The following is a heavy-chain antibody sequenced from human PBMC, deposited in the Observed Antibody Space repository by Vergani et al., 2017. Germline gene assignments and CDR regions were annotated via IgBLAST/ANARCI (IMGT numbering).Heavy chain of an antibody. V-gene: IGHV4-39*01. CDR3: ARGGGDNWYFDL. CDR1: GGSINPSSSF. D-gene: IGHD2-21*02. J-gene: IGHJ2*01. CDR2: IIYVGRT. Sequence: QLQLQESGPGLVKPSETLSLICTVSGGSINPSSSFWGWIRQSPGKGLEGMGGIIYVGRTYYIPSLQSRATVFVDTSKNQFSLNLTSVTAADTAVYYCARGGGDNWYFDLWGRGTLVTVSS.